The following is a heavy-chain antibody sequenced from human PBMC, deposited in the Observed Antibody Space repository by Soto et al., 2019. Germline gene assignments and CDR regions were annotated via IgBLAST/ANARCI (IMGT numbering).Heavy chain of an antibody. CDR1: GYTFTDYY. CDR2: TNPNSGAT. CDR3: ARAAPLRYSGYALDH. Sequence: QVQLVSSGAEVKKPGASVKVSCRASGYTFTDYYIHWVRQAPGQGLQWVGWTNPNSGATEYAQKFQGRVTMTRDPSISTVYMEVTRLRSDDTAFYFCARAAPLRYSGYALDHWGQGTRVTVST. J-gene: IGHJ4*02. D-gene: IGHD5-12*01. V-gene: IGHV1-2*02.